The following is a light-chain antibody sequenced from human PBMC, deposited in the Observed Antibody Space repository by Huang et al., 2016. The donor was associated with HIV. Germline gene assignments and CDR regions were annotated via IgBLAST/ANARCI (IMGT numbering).Light chain of an antibody. V-gene: IGKV3-15*01. J-gene: IGKJ1*01. CDR3: HQYNDWPPT. CDR2: GAS. Sequence: EIVMTQSPATLSVSPGESATLSCRASQSVRSYLAGYQQKPGQAPRLLIYGASTRAAGIPARFSGSGSGTEFTLTFSSLQSEDFAAYYCHQYNDWPPTFGQGTKVEIK. CDR1: QSVRSY.